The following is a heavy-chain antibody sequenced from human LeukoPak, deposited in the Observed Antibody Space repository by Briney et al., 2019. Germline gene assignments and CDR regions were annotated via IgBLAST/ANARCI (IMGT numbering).Heavy chain of an antibody. J-gene: IGHJ3*02. CDR1: GFTFSSYS. CDR3: ARDSSQQLVPSI. CDR2: ISSSSSYI. D-gene: IGHD6-13*01. V-gene: IGHV3-21*01. Sequence: GGSLRLSCAASGFTFSSYSMNWVRQAPGKELEWVSSISSSSSYIYYADSVKGRFTISRDNAKNSLYLQMNSLRAEDTAVYYCARDSSQQLVPSIWGQGTMVTVSS.